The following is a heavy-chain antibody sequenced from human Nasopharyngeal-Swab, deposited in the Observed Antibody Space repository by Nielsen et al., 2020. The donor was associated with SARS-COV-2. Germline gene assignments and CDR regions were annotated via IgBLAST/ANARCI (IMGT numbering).Heavy chain of an antibody. J-gene: IGHJ4*02. CDR1: GFAFSRSA. D-gene: IGHD6-13*01. CDR3: ARGSSRGMFDY. CDR2: IGVSGTMT. V-gene: IGHV3-23*01. Sequence: SRRLAWAACGFAFSRSALTWVRQAPGKGLEWVSAIGVSGTMTYYADFVRGRFTISRDNSKNTLYLQMNSLRAEDTAVYYCARGSSRGMFDYWGQGTLVTVSS.